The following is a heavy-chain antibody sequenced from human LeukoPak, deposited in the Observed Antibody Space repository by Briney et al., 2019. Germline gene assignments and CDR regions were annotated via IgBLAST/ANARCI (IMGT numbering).Heavy chain of an antibody. D-gene: IGHD2-15*01. J-gene: IGHJ6*03. CDR1: GYTFTGYY. V-gene: IGHV1-2*02. CDR2: INPNSGDT. Sequence: ASVEVSCKASGYTFTGYYMHWVRQAPGQGPEWMGWINPNSGDTKYAQKFQGRVTMTRDTSISTAYMELSRLRSDDTAVYYCARVSPYCSGGSCYSGYYYYYMDVWGKGTTVTVSS. CDR3: ARVSPYCSGGSCYSGYYYYYMDV.